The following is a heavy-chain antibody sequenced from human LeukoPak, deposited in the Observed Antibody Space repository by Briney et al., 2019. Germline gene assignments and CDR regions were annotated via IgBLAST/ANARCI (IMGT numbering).Heavy chain of an antibody. CDR3: ATIYGDYYGMDV. V-gene: IGHV1-24*01. CDR1: GYTLTELS. CDR2: FDPEDGET. D-gene: IGHD4-17*01. J-gene: IGHJ6*02. Sequence: ASVKVSCKVSGYTLTELSMHWVRQAPGKGLEWMGGFDPEDGETIYAQKFQGRVTMTEDTTTDTAYMELSSLRSEDTAVYYCATIYGDYYGMDVWGQGTTVTVSS.